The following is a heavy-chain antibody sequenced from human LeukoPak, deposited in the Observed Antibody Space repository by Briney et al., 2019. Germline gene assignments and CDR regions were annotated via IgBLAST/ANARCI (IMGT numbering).Heavy chain of an antibody. D-gene: IGHD2-2*01. Sequence: GGSLRLSCTASGFSFSTYSMNWVRQAPGKGLEWVSVIYSGGSTYYADSVKGRFTISRDNSKNTLYLQMNSLRAEDTAVYYCARGGGTSPYYYYMDVWGKGTTVTVSS. CDR3: ARGGGTSPYYYYMDV. V-gene: IGHV3-66*02. CDR2: IYSGGST. J-gene: IGHJ6*03. CDR1: GFSFSTYS.